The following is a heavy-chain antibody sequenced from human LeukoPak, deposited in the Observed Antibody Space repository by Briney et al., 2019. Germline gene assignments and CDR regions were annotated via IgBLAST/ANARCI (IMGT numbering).Heavy chain of an antibody. J-gene: IGHJ4*02. CDR1: GFTFNTYK. CDR2: IHSGGSDI. Sequence: GGSLRLSCAASGFTFNTYKMNWVRQAPGRGLEWVSSIHSGGSDIYYADSVKGRFTVSRDNAKNSLFLQMNSLRAEDAALYYCARGHYDILTGNYKWTPDYWGQGTLVTVSS. D-gene: IGHD3-9*01. CDR3: ARGHYDILTGNYKWTPDY. V-gene: IGHV3-21*06.